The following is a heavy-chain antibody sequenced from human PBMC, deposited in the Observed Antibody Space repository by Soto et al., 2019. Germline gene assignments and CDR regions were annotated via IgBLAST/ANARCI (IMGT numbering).Heavy chain of an antibody. CDR2: VSGISSYL. CDR1: GIELRNFN. CDR3: ARDLRGHYGP. D-gene: IGHD4-17*01. Sequence: GGSLRLPGEGSGIELRNFNMIWVRQAPGKGLEWVSSVSGISSYLYKADSVKGRFTASRDNANNLVFRQMSGLRPEDTAMYYCARDLRGHYGPWGQGTMVTVSS. V-gene: IGHV3-21*06. J-gene: IGHJ3*01.